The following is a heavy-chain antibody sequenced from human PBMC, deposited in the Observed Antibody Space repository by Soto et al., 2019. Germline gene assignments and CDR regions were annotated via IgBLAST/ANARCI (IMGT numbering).Heavy chain of an antibody. CDR1: GFTFSRYG. CDR2: ISYDGSNK. V-gene: IGHV3-30*18. CDR3: AKEDRGASYAFDI. Sequence: ESGGGVVQPGRSLRLSCAASGFTFSRYGMHWVRQAPGKGLEWVAVISYDGSNKYYADSVKGRFTISRDNSKNTLYLQMNSLRAEDTAVYYCAKEDRGASYAFDIWGQGTMVTVSS. J-gene: IGHJ3*02. D-gene: IGHD3-10*01.